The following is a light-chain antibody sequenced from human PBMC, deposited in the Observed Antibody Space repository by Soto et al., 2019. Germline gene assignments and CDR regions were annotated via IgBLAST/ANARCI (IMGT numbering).Light chain of an antibody. V-gene: IGKV1-39*01. CDR3: QQSYSTLFT. CDR2: ATS. Sequence: DIQMTQSPYSLSASVGDRVTITCRASQSISSYLNWYQQKPGKAPKLLLFATSSLQSGVPSRFSGSGSGTDFTLTISSLQPEDFATYYCQQSYSTLFTFGPGTKVDIK. CDR1: QSISSY. J-gene: IGKJ3*01.